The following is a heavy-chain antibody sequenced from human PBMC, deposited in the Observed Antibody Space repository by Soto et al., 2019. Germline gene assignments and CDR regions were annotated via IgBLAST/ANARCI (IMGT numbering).Heavy chain of an antibody. CDR2: IIPVFGTP. J-gene: IGHJ4*02. V-gene: IGHV1-69*13. CDR1: GGTFTNYA. CDR3: ARSFWSGYPFDY. Sequence: APVKVSCKASGGTFTNYAFSWVRQAPGQGLEWMGGIIPVFGTPDYAQKFQGIVTITADESTSTAYMELSSLRSEDTAVYYCARSFWSGYPFDYWGQGTLVTVSS. D-gene: IGHD3-3*01.